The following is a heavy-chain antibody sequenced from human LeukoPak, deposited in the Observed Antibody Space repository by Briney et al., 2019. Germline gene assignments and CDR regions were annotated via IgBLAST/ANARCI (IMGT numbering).Heavy chain of an antibody. D-gene: IGHD2-2*02. V-gene: IGHV4-30-4*08. CDR3: ARDVPVAPAAIRRRLFDY. CDR1: GGSISSGDYY. J-gene: IGHJ4*02. CDR2: IYYSGST. Sequence: SETLSLTCTVSGGSISSGDYYWSWIRQPPGKGLEWIGYIYYSGSTYYNPSLKSRVTISVDTSKNQFSLKLSSVTAADTAVYYCARDVPVAPAAIRRRLFDYWGQGTLVTVSS.